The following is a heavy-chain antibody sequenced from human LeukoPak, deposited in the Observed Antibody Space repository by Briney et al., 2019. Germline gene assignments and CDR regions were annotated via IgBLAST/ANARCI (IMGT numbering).Heavy chain of an antibody. J-gene: IGHJ5*02. CDR1: GGSISSYY. CDR3: ARDPRGIVGANHNWFDP. Sequence: PSETLSLTCTVSGGSISSYYWSWIRQPAGKGLEWIGRIYASGSTNYNPSLKSRVTMSGDTSKSQFSLKLISVTAADTAVYYCARDPRGIVGANHNWFDPWGQGTLVTVSS. V-gene: IGHV4-4*07. D-gene: IGHD1-26*01. CDR2: IYASGST.